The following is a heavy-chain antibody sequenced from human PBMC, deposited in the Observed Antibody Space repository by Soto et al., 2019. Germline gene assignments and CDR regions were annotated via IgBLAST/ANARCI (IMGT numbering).Heavy chain of an antibody. V-gene: IGHV4-30-2*01. D-gene: IGHD3-10*01. Sequence: SETLSLTLSVSGGSIRTLDYSWNLIRQPPVKAPESIGYVYENGNAYPEPSLKSRVTISIDVDKNQFSLKMTSITAAEAGIYYCAARPHNYYGLDLWGQGTTVTVSS. CDR1: GGSIRTLDYS. CDR2: VYENGNA. J-gene: IGHJ6*02. CDR3: AARPHNYYGLDL.